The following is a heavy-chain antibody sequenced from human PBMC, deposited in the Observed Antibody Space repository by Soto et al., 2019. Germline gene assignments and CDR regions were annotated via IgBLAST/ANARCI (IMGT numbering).Heavy chain of an antibody. CDR3: AKGTGYSYGGGALDY. D-gene: IGHD5-18*01. CDR2: ISWNSGSI. CDR1: GFTFDDYA. J-gene: IGHJ4*02. Sequence: LRLSCAAPGFTFDDYAMHWVRQAPGKGLEWVSGISWNSGSIGYADSVKGRFTISRDNAKNSLYLQMNSLRAEDTALYYCAKGTGYSYGGGALDYWGQGTLVTVSS. V-gene: IGHV3-9*01.